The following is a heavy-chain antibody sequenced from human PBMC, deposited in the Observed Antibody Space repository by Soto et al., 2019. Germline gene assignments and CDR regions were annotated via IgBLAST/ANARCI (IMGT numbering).Heavy chain of an antibody. V-gene: IGHV3-30*18. D-gene: IGHD2-21*02. CDR2: ISYDGSNK. CDR1: GFTFSSYG. J-gene: IGHJ4*02. Sequence: GGSLRLSCAASGFTFSSYGMHWVRQAPGKGPEWVAVISYDGSNKYYADSVKGRFTISRDNSKNTLYLQMNSLRAEDTAVYYCAKDKVPVVVTAPFDYWGQGTLVTVSS. CDR3: AKDKVPVVVTAPFDY.